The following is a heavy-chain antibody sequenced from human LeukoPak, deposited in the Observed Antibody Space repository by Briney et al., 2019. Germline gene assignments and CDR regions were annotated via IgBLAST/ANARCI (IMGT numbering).Heavy chain of an antibody. CDR2: IYNDETSA. Sequence: GGSLRLSCAATGFTFSNTWMYWVRQGPWKGLVWVSRIYNDETSATYADSVKGRFTISRDNAKNTLYLQMDSLRVDDTAVYYCARGAPIDYWGQGTLVTVSS. V-gene: IGHV3-74*01. J-gene: IGHJ4*02. CDR3: ARGAPIDY. CDR1: GFTFSNTW.